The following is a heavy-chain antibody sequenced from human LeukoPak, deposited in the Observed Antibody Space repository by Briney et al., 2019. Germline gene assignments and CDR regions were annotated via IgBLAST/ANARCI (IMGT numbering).Heavy chain of an antibody. D-gene: IGHD6-19*01. CDR2: TYYRSKWYN. Sequence: SQTLSLTCAISGDSVSSNSAAWNWIRQSPSRRLEWLGRTYYRSKWYNNYALSVKSRMTVNPDTSKNQISLQLNSVTPEDTAVYYCARESAGTYYFDYWGQGALVTVSS. J-gene: IGHJ4*02. CDR3: ARESAGTYYFDY. V-gene: IGHV6-1*01. CDR1: GDSVSSNSAA.